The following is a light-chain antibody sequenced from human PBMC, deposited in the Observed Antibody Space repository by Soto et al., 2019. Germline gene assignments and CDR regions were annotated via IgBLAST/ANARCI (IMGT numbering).Light chain of an antibody. CDR2: GTF. Sequence: EVVLTQSPATLSLSPGERVTLSCRASQSVSSFVAWYQHKPGQAPKPLIYGTFNRATGVPDRFSGGGSGTDFTLTISSLQPEDFAVYYCQQRARWPMPFGQGTRLELK. CDR3: QQRARWPMP. J-gene: IGKJ5*01. V-gene: IGKV3-11*01. CDR1: QSVSSF.